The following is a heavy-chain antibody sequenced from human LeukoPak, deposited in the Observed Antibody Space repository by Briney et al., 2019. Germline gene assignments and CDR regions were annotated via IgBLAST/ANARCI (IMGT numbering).Heavy chain of an antibody. J-gene: IGHJ3*02. CDR3: AREGYYDSSGYTDAFDI. D-gene: IGHD3-22*01. CDR1: GGSISSGGYY. V-gene: IGHV4-30-2*01. CDR2: IYHSGST. Sequence: SETLSLTCTVSGGSISSGGYYWSWIRQPPGKGLEWIGYIYHSGSTYYNPSLKSRVTISVDRSKNQFSLKLSSVTAADTAVYYCAREGYYDSSGYTDAFDIWGQGTMVTVSS.